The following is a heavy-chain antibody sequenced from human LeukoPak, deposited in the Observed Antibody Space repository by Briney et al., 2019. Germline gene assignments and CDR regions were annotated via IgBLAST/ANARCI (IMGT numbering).Heavy chain of an antibody. CDR3: ARDGTSDGMDV. D-gene: IGHD1-26*01. CDR1: GFTVSNNY. CDR2: IYGGGGT. J-gene: IGHJ6*02. Sequence: KAGGSLRLSCAASGFTVSNNYMSWVRQAPGKRLEWVSVIYGGGGTYYADSVKGRFTISRDTSKDTLYLQMNSLRAEDTAVYYCARDGTSDGMDVWGRGTTVTVSS. V-gene: IGHV3-53*01.